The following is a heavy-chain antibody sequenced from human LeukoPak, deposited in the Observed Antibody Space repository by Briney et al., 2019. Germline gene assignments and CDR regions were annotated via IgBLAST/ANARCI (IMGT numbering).Heavy chain of an antibody. J-gene: IGHJ5*02. V-gene: IGHV1-69*04. D-gene: IGHD3-3*01. CDR2: IIPILGIA. CDR1: GGTFSSYA. Sequence: ASVKVSCKASGGTFSSYAISWVRQAPGQGLEWMGRIIPILGIANYAQKFQGRVTITADKSTSTAYMELSSLRSEDTAVYYCARKANYEAWFDPWGQGTLVTVSS. CDR3: ARKANYEAWFDP.